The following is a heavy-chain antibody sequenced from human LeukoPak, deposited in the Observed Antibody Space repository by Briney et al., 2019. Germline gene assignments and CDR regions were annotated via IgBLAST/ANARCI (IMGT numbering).Heavy chain of an antibody. CDR1: GASISSGSYY. D-gene: IGHD3-22*01. Sequence: SETLSLTCTVSGASISSGSYYWGWIRQPPGKGLEWIGSIYYSGSTHYNPSLKSRVTISVDTSKNQFSLKLSSVTAADTAVYYCARGGPRAQGADSSGQYYFDYWGQGTLVTVSS. V-gene: IGHV4-39*07. CDR2: IYYSGST. CDR3: ARGGPRAQGADSSGQYYFDY. J-gene: IGHJ4*02.